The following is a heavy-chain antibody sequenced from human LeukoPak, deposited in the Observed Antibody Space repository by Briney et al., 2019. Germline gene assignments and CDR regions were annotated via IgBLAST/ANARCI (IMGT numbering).Heavy chain of an antibody. CDR3: ARRNDFHI. CDR1: GGSISSGGHY. Sequence: SETLSLTCTVSGGSISSGGHYWSWIRQPPGKGLEWIGYIYSSETTNYKPSLKSRVTISADTSKNQISLKLTSVTAADTAIYYCARRNDFHIWGQGTMVTVSS. V-gene: IGHV4-61*08. CDR2: IYSSETT. J-gene: IGHJ3*02.